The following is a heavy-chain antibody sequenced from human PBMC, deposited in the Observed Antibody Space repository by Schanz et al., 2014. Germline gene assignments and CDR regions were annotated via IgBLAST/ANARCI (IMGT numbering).Heavy chain of an antibody. D-gene: IGHD2-2*01. CDR3: AKDLLYGAPMPLNHLDY. Sequence: EVQLLESGGGLVQPGESLRVSCAASGFTFSSYAMSWVRQAPGKGLEWVSGISGSGGSTYYADSVKGRFTISRDNSKNTLYLQMNSLRAEDTAVYYCAKDLLYGAPMPLNHLDYWGQGTMVTVSS. CDR2: ISGSGGST. V-gene: IGHV3-23*01. CDR1: GFTFSSYA. J-gene: IGHJ4*02.